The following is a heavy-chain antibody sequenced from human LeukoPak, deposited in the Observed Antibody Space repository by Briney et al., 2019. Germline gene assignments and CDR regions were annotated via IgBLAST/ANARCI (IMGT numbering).Heavy chain of an antibody. CDR2: INPNSGGT. J-gene: IGHJ5*02. CDR3: ARNSISSGWYWTNWFDP. D-gene: IGHD6-19*01. V-gene: IGHV1-2*02. Sequence: ASVKVSCKASGYTFTGYYMHWVRQAPGQGLEWMGWINPNSGGTNYAQKFQGRVTMTRDTSISTAYMELSSLRSDDTAVYYCARNSISSGWYWTNWFDPWGQGTLVTVSS. CDR1: GYTFTGYY.